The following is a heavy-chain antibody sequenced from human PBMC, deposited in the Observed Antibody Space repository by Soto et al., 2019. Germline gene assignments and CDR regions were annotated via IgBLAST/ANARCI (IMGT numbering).Heavy chain of an antibody. D-gene: IGHD6-13*01. J-gene: IGHJ6*02. CDR1: GYIFTGYF. CDR3: ARISCGSNNYYGMDG. Sequence: QVQLVQSGAEVKKSGASVKVSCKASGYIFTGYFIQWLRQAPGQGLAWIGWINPNTSATNCAQRFQGRVTMTRDTTLGAAYMDLTSLRPDDTALYYCARISCGSNNYYGMDGWGQGTTVTVSS. CDR2: INPNTSAT. V-gene: IGHV1-2*02.